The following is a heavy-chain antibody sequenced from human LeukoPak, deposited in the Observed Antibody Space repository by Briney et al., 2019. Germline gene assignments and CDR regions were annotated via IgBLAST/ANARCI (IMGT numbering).Heavy chain of an antibody. Sequence: GGSLRLSCAPSGFTFSSYAMSWVRQAPGKGLEWVSGISGSGGSTYYADSVKGRFTISRDNSKNTLYLQMNSLRAEDTAVYYCAELGITMIGGVWGKGTTVTISS. CDR1: GFTFSSYA. CDR3: AELGITMIGGV. J-gene: IGHJ6*04. D-gene: IGHD3-10*02. CDR2: ISGSGGST. V-gene: IGHV3-23*01.